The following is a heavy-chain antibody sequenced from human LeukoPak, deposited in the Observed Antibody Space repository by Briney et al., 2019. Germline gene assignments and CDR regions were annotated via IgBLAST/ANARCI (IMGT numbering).Heavy chain of an antibody. V-gene: IGHV1-69*04. D-gene: IGHD4-17*01. CDR2: IIPTLGIA. Sequence: ASVKVSCKASGGTFSSYTISWVRQAPGQGLEWMGRIIPTLGIANYAQKFQGRVTITADKSTSTAYMELSSLRSEDTAVYYCARDSGNYGGTTVTTGNWFDPWGQGTLVTVSS. J-gene: IGHJ5*02. CDR1: GGTFSSYT. CDR3: ARDSGNYGGTTVTTGNWFDP.